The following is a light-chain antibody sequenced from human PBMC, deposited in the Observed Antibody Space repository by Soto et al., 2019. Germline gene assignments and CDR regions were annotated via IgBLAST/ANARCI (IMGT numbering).Light chain of an antibody. J-gene: IGLJ1*01. CDR2: LNT. V-gene: IGLV1-44*01. CDR3: AAWDDNVYV. Sequence: QSVLTQPPSAPGTPGQRVIISCSGGSSNIGRNPVNWYQKFPGTAPKLLISLNTQRPSGVPDRFSGSKSGTSASLAISGLRSEDEADYYCAAWDDNVYVFGTGTKVTVL. CDR1: SSNIGRNP.